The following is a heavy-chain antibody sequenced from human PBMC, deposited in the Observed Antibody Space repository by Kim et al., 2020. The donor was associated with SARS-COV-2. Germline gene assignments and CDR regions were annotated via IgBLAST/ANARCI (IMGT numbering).Heavy chain of an antibody. J-gene: IGHJ6*02. CDR2: LSSDGSKR. CDR3: AKDINGLFSLDV. V-gene: IGHV3-30*18. CDR1: TLSLSAYV. Sequence: GGSLRLSCADPTLSLSAYVTHWIRQTPSKGLEWVATLSSDGSKRYFVESVKGRFTISRDRSENTVYLQMNSLTSEDTGTYYCAKDINGLFSLDVWGQGTTVTV.